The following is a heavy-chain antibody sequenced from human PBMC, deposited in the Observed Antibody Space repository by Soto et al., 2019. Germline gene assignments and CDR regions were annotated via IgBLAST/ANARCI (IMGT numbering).Heavy chain of an antibody. J-gene: IGHJ6*02. CDR1: GFTFSDSV. CDR3: ARDRPGYYNYYYYGMDV. Sequence: PGGSLRLSCVGSGFTFSDSVMAWVRQAPGKGLEWVSSISSSSSYIYYADSVKGRFTISRDNAKNSLYLQMNSLRAEDTAVYYCARDRPGYYNYYYYGMDVWGQGTTVTVSS. D-gene: IGHD3-9*01. V-gene: IGHV3-21*01. CDR2: ISSSSSYI.